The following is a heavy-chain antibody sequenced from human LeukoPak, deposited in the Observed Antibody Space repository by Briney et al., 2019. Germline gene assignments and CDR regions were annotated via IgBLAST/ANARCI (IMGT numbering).Heavy chain of an antibody. Sequence: GGSLRISCAASGFTFSSFPMSWVRQGPGKGLEWVSAISGSGDITYYADSVKGRFTISRDNSKNTLYLQMNSLRAEDTAVYYCVRGLGSYQFDYWGQGTLVTVSS. J-gene: IGHJ4*02. CDR1: GFTFSSFP. V-gene: IGHV3-23*01. D-gene: IGHD2-2*01. CDR3: VRGLGSYQFDY. CDR2: ISGSGDIT.